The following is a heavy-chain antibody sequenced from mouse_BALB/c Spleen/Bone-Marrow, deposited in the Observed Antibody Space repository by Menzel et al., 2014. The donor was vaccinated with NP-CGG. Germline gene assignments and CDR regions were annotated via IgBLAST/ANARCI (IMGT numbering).Heavy chain of an antibody. J-gene: IGHJ3*01. CDR1: GFDFSRYW. V-gene: IGHV4-1*02. CDR3: SRLGYYGGFAY. CDR2: INPDSSTI. D-gene: IGHD2-3*01. Sequence: DVKLQESGGGLVHPGGSLKLSCAASGFDFSRYWMGWVRQAPGKGLEWIGEINPDSSTINYTPSLKDKFIISRDNAKNTLYLQMSKVRSEDTALYYCSRLGYYGGFAYWGQGTLVTVSA.